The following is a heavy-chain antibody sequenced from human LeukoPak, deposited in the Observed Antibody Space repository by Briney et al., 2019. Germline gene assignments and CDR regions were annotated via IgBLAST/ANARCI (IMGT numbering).Heavy chain of an antibody. D-gene: IGHD3-22*01. CDR3: AKHHDYYDSGGYYYFHY. J-gene: IGHJ4*02. V-gene: IGHV3-9*01. CDR2: ISWNSGSI. CDR1: GFIFDDYA. Sequence: GGSLRLSCAASGFIFDDYAMHWVRQAPGKGLEWVSGISWNSGSIDYADSVKGRFTISRDNSRNTLYLQMTSLRADDTGLHFCAKHHDYYDSGGYYYFHYWGQGTLVTLSS.